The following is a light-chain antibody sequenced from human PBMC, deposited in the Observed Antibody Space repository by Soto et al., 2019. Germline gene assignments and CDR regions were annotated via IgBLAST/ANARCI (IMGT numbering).Light chain of an antibody. CDR1: QSVSSN. J-gene: IGKJ4*01. Sequence: EIVMTQSPATLSVSPGERATLSCRASQSVSSNVAWYQQKPGQAPRLLIYGASTRATGIPARFSGSGSGTEFTLTISILQSEDFAVYYCQQYNNWPPTFGGGTKVEIK. V-gene: IGKV3-15*01. CDR3: QQYNNWPPT. CDR2: GAS.